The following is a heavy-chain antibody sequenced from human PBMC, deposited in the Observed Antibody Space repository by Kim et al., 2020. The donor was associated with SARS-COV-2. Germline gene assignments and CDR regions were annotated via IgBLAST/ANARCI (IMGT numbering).Heavy chain of an antibody. V-gene: IGHV3-48*03. Sequence: GGSLRLSCAASGFTFSSYEMNWVRQAPGKGLEWVSYISSSGSTIYYADSVKGRFTISRDNAKNSLYLQMNSLRAEDTAVYYCARDSKTRYYGSGSQPFDIWGQGTMVTVSS. D-gene: IGHD3-10*01. J-gene: IGHJ3*02. CDR1: GFTFSSYE. CDR3: ARDSKTRYYGSGSQPFDI. CDR2: ISSSGSTI.